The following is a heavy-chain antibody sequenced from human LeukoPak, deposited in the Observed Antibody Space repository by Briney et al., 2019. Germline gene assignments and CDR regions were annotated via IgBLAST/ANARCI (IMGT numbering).Heavy chain of an antibody. CDR2: IYPGDSDT. CDR1: GYSFTNYW. V-gene: IGHV5-51*01. D-gene: IGHD6-13*01. Sequence: GESLKISCKGSGYSFTNYWIGWVRQMPGKGLEWMGIIYPGDSDTRYRPSFQGQVTISADKSNSTAYLQWSSLKASDTAMYYCARQRAAAGDYWGQGTLVTVSS. J-gene: IGHJ4*02. CDR3: ARQRAAAGDY.